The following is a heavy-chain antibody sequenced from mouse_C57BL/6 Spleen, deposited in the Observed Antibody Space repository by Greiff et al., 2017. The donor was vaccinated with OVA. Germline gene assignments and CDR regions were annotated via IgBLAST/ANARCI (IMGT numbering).Heavy chain of an antibody. CDR2: SRNKANDYIT. CDR1: GFTFSDFY. CDR3: ARDGYLGAMDY. Sequence: EVQVVESGGGLVQSGRSLRLSCATSGFTFSDFYMEWVRQAPGKGLEWIAASRNKANDYITEYSASVKGRFIVSRDTSQSILYLQMNALRAEDTAIYYCARDGYLGAMDYWGQGTSVTVSS. V-gene: IGHV7-1*01. J-gene: IGHJ4*01. D-gene: IGHD1-1*01.